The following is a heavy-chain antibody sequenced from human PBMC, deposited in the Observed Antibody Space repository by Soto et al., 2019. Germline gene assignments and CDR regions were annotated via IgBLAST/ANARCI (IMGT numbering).Heavy chain of an antibody. V-gene: IGHV2-70*01. D-gene: IGHD6-13*01. CDR2: IDWDDDK. Sequence: SGPTLVNPTQTLTLTCTFSGFSLSTSGMCVSWIRQPPGKALEWLALIDWDDDKYYSTSLKTRLTISKDTSKNQVVLTMTNMDPVDTATYYCARTYSSSRWDYYYYYVIDGWGQGTTVTGSS. CDR3: ARTYSSSRWDYYYYYVIDG. J-gene: IGHJ6*02. CDR1: GFSLSTSGMC.